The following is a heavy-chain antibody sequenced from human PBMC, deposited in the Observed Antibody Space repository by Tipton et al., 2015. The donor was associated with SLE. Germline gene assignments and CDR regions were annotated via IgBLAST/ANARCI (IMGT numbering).Heavy chain of an antibody. Sequence: LRLSCTVSGGSISSYYWSWIRQPPGKGLEWIGYIYYSGSTNYNPSLKSRVTISVDTSKNQFSLKLSSVTAADTAVYYCAIIGWQLEFDAFDIWGQGTMVTVSS. D-gene: IGHD6-13*01. CDR1: GGSISSYY. CDR2: IYYSGST. CDR3: AIIGWQLEFDAFDI. J-gene: IGHJ3*02. V-gene: IGHV4-59*12.